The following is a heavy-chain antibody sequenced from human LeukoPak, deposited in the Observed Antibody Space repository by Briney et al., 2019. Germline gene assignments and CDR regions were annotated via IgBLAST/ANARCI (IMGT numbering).Heavy chain of an antibody. CDR1: GFTFSKYA. D-gene: IGHD2-2*02. Sequence: PGGPLRLSCAASGFTFSKYAMSWVRQAPGKGLEWVSAFSGSGGSTHYADSVKGRFTISRDNSKNTLYLQMNSLRADDTAVYYCAKDVGYCSSTTCYKPFDYWGQGTLVTVSS. V-gene: IGHV3-23*01. CDR3: AKDVGYCSSTTCYKPFDY. CDR2: FSGSGGST. J-gene: IGHJ4*02.